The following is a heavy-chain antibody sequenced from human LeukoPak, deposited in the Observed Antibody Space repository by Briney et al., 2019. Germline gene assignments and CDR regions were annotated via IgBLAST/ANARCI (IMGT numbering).Heavy chain of an antibody. D-gene: IGHD6-19*01. J-gene: IGHJ6*02. CDR2: ISSSSSYI. Sequence: GGSLRLSCAASGFTFSSYSMNWVRQAPGKGLEWVSSISSSSSYIYYADSVKGRFTISRDNAKNSLYLQMNSLRAEDTAVYYCAREVRYSSGWDYYYYYGMDVWGQGTTVTVSS. CDR1: GFTFSSYS. CDR3: AREVRYSSGWDYYYYYGMDV. V-gene: IGHV3-21*01.